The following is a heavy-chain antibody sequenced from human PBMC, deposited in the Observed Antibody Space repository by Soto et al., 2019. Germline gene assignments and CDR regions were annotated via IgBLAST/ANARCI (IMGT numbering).Heavy chain of an antibody. CDR1: GDSISSGGYH. CDR3: ARLAYSSRGGQFFDY. V-gene: IGHV4-31*03. D-gene: IGHD6-13*01. CDR2: IYYSGDT. J-gene: IGHJ4*02. Sequence: QVQLQESGPGLVEPSQTLSLTCNVSGDSISSGGYHWSWIRQHPGKGLEWIVYIYYSGDTYYNPSLKSRVAISVHTSKKQFSLNLSSATAAYTAVYYCARLAYSSRGGQFFDYWGQGVLVTVSS.